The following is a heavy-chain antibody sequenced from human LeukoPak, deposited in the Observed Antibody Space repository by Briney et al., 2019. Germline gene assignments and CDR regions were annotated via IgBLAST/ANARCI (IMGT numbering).Heavy chain of an antibody. J-gene: IGHJ5*02. D-gene: IGHD3-3*01. V-gene: IGHV1-18*01. CDR3: ARDHEYYDFWSGYYGAFNP. CDR1: GYTFTSYG. Sequence: ASVKVSCKASGYTFTSYGISWVRQAPGQGLEWVGWISAYNGNTNYAQKLQGRVTMTTDTSTSTAYMELRSLRSDDTAVYYCARDHEYYDFWSGYYGAFNPWGQGTLVTVSS. CDR2: ISAYNGNT.